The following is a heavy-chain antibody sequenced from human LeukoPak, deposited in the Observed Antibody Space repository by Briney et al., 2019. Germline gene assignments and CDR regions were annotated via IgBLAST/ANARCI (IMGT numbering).Heavy chain of an antibody. J-gene: IGHJ3*02. V-gene: IGHV4-30-2*01. Sequence: SETLSLTCAVSGGSISSGGYSWSWIRQPPGKGLEWIGYIHHSGSTYYNPSLKSRVTISVDRSKNQFSLKLSSVTAADTAVYYCARTPNYDILTGYHDAFDIWGQGTMVTVSS. D-gene: IGHD3-9*01. CDR2: IHHSGST. CDR1: GGSISSGGYS. CDR3: ARTPNYDILTGYHDAFDI.